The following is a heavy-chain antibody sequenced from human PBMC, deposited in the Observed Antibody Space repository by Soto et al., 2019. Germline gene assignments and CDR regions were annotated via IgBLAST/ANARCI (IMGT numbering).Heavy chain of an antibody. Sequence: QVQLVESGGGVVQPGRSLRLSCAASGFTFSSYGMHWVRQAPGKGLEWVAVIWYDGSNKYYADSVKGRFTISRDNSKNTLYLQMTSLRAEDTAVYYCERATGEHDAFDIWGQGTMVTVSS. J-gene: IGHJ3*02. CDR2: IWYDGSNK. CDR1: GFTFSSYG. V-gene: IGHV3-33*01. CDR3: ERATGEHDAFDI.